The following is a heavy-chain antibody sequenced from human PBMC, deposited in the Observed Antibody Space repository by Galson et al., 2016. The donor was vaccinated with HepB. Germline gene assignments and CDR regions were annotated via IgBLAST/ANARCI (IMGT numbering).Heavy chain of an antibody. CDR2: INQRGDT. CDR3: ARGGGAYANSWRGD. D-gene: IGHD6-13*01. CDR1: GASLSGYY. J-gene: IGHJ4*02. Sequence: SETLSLTCGAYGASLSGYYWSWIRQAPGRGLEWIGEINQRGDTNYNPSLKSRVTISIDTSKNQFSLQLTSVTAADTAVYYCARGGGAYANSWRGDWGQGTLVTVSS. V-gene: IGHV4-34*01.